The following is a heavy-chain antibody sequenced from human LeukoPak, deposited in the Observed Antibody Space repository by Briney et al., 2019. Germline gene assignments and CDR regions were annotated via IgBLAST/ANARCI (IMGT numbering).Heavy chain of an antibody. CDR1: GFTVSSNY. D-gene: IGHD2-15*01. Sequence: GGSLRLSCAASGFTVSSNYMSWVRQAPGKGLEWVSVIYSGGSTYYADSVKGRFTISRDNSKNTLYLQMNSLRAEDTAVYYCAREGTCSGGSCSPDYWGQGTLVTVSS. CDR2: IYSGGST. J-gene: IGHJ4*02. CDR3: AREGTCSGGSCSPDY. V-gene: IGHV3-53*01.